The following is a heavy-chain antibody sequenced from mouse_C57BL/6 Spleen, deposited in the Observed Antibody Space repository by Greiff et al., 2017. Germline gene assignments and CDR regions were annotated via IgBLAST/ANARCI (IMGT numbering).Heavy chain of an antibody. CDR3: ARGRLRNYYARDY. J-gene: IGHJ4*01. V-gene: IGHV5-4*03. D-gene: IGHD2-4*01. Sequence: EVKLVESGGGLVKPGGSLKLSCAASGFTFSSYAMSWVRQTPEKRLEWVATISDGGSYTYYPDNVKGRFTISRDNAKNNLYLQMSHLKSEDTAMYYCARGRLRNYYARDYWGQGTSVTVSS. CDR2: ISDGGSYT. CDR1: GFTFSSYA.